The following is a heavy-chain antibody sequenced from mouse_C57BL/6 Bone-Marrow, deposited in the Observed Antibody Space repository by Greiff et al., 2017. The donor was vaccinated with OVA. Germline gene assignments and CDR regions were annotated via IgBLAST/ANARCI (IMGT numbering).Heavy chain of an antibody. Sequence: EVHLVESGEGLVKPGGSLKLSCAASGFTFSSYAMSWVRQTPEKRLEWVAYISSGGDYIYYADTVKGRITISRDNARNTLYLQMSSLKAEDTAMYYCTREGGLITRYFDVWGTGTTVTVSS. CDR2: ISSGGDYI. J-gene: IGHJ1*03. D-gene: IGHD2-4*01. V-gene: IGHV5-9-1*02. CDR3: TREGGLITRYFDV. CDR1: GFTFSSYA.